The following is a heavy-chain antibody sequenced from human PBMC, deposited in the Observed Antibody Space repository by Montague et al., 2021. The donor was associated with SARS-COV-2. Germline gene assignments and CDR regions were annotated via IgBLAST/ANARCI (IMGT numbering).Heavy chain of an antibody. Sequence: SLRLSCAASGLTFSSYAVSWVRQAPGKGLEWVSVIYSGGSSTYYADSVKGRFTISRDNSKNTLYLQMNSLRAEDTAVYYCAKDPHYDFWSGYYFDYWGQGTLVTVSS. V-gene: IGHV3-23*03. J-gene: IGHJ4*02. CDR1: GLTFSSYA. CDR2: IYSGGSST. CDR3: AKDPHYDFWSGYYFDY. D-gene: IGHD3-3*01.